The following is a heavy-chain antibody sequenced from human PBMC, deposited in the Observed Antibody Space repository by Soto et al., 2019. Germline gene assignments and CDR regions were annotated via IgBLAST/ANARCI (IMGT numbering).Heavy chain of an antibody. Sequence: GEAPKISCNVSVYSFTIYWISWVRPMPVKGLEWMGRIDPSGSYANYSPSFQGHVTISSDKSISTSYLQWSSLKASDTAMYYCARHSVVVTPSSYFDYWGQGTLVTVSS. CDR3: ARHSVVVTPSSYFDY. J-gene: IGHJ4*02. V-gene: IGHV5-10-1*01. CDR2: IDPSGSYA. D-gene: IGHD2-21*02. CDR1: VYSFTIYW.